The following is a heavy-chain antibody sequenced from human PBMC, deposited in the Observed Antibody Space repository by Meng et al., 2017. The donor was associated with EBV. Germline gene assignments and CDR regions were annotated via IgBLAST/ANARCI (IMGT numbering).Heavy chain of an antibody. Sequence: QVQLVQRSAEVKKPGWSVKVSCKTSGGPFRYYAISWVRQAPGQGLEWLGGFLPRLGAPNYAQKFHGRVKITADESTSTHYMDLSSLRSEDTAIYYCASESGRGYTPDYWGQGTLVTVSS. J-gene: IGHJ4*02. V-gene: IGHV1-69*01. CDR2: FLPRLGAP. D-gene: IGHD3-10*01. CDR3: ASESGRGYTPDY. CDR1: GGPFRYYA.